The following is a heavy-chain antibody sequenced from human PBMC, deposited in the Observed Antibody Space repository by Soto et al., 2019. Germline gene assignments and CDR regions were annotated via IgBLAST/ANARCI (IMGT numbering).Heavy chain of an antibody. D-gene: IGHD4-17*01. CDR3: ARAHYGDYGYGMDV. CDR1: GGSISSGGYS. Sequence: SETLSLTCAVSGGSISSGGYSWTWIRQPPGKGLEWIGYIYHSGSAYYNPSLKSRVTISVDRSKNQFSLKLSSVTAADTAVYYCARAHYGDYGYGMDVWGQGTTVTVS. CDR2: IYHSGSA. J-gene: IGHJ6*02. V-gene: IGHV4-30-2*01.